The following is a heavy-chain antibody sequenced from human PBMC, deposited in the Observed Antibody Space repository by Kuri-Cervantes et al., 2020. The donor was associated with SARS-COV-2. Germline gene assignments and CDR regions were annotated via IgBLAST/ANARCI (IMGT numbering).Heavy chain of an antibody. Sequence: GGSLRLSCSASGFTFRRNEMHWVRQAPGKGLQYVSGINIYGDTTYSADSVKGRFSISRDNSKNTLYLQMNSLRAEDTAVYYCARDLRIDYWGQGTLVTVSS. J-gene: IGHJ4*02. CDR2: INIYGDTT. CDR3: ARDLRIDY. CDR1: GFTFRRNE. V-gene: IGHV3-64*04.